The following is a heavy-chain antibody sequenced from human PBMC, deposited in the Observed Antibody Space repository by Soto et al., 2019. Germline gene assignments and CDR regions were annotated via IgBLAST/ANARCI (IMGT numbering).Heavy chain of an antibody. V-gene: IGHV3-23*01. D-gene: IGHD3-3*01. J-gene: IGHJ2*01. Sequence: SLRLSCAASGFTFSSYAMSWVRQAPGKGLEWVSAISGSGGSTYYADSVKRRFTISREKSKNTLYLQMNSLRAEDTAVYYCAKDRGYDFWSGYIFDLWGRGTLVTVSS. CDR1: GFTFSSYA. CDR2: ISGSGGST. CDR3: AKDRGYDFWSGYIFDL.